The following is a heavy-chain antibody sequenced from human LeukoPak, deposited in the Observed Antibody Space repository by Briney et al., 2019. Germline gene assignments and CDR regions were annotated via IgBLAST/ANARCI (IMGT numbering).Heavy chain of an antibody. J-gene: IGHJ3*02. D-gene: IGHD6-6*01. Sequence: GGSLRLSCAASGFTFSSYWMSWVRQAPGKGLEWVANIKQDGSEKYYVDSVKGRFTISRDNANNSLYLQMNSLRAEDTAVFYCARLAARNAFDIWGQGTMVTVSS. CDR1: GFTFSSYW. CDR2: IKQDGSEK. CDR3: ARLAARNAFDI. V-gene: IGHV3-7*01.